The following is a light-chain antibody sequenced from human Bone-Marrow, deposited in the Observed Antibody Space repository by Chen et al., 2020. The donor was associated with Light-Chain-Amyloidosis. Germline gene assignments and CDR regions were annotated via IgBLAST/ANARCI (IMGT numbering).Light chain of an antibody. CDR2: DVS. V-gene: IGLV2-14*03. J-gene: IGLJ1*01. CDR3: SSYTPRTTLYV. CDR1: RSDIGGYQY. Sequence: ARTHPPSGPGWLGRTIPIPCLEPRSDIGGYQYVSWYQQHPGEAPKLMIYDVSRRPSGVSNRFSGSKSGNTASLTISGLQAEDEADYYCSSYTPRTTLYVFGTGTKVTVL.